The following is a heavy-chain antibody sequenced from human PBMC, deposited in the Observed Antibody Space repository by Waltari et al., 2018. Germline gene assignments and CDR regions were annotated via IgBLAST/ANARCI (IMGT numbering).Heavy chain of an antibody. CDR1: VHSFIGYY. CDR3: VRGKMYSRPYFDY. Sequence: QMQLQQWGAGLLKPSETLSPTCPVPVHSFIGYYWNWIRQPPGRGLEWIGEIHHSGSINYNPSLESRITISQDMSKNQFSLKLTSVTAADSAVYYCVRGKMYSRPYFDYWGQGTLVTVSS. CDR2: IHHSGSI. V-gene: IGHV4-34*01. J-gene: IGHJ4*02. D-gene: IGHD6-13*01.